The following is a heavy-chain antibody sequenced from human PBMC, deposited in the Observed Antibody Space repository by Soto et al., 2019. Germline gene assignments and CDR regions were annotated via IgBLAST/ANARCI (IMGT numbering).Heavy chain of an antibody. D-gene: IGHD6-13*01. J-gene: IGHJ5*02. V-gene: IGHV1-18*01. CDR1: GYTFTIYG. CDR2: ISAYNGNT. CDR3: ARGWVAAAGTYNWFDP. Sequence: ASVKVSCKASGYTFTIYGISCVLQSPVQGLEGMGWISAYNGNTNYAQKLQGRVTMTTDTSTSTAYMELRSLRSDDTAVYYCARGWVAAAGTYNWFDPWGQGTLVTVSS.